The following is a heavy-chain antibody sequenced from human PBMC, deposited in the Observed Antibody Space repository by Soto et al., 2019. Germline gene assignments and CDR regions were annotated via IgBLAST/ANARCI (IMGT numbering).Heavy chain of an antibody. CDR2: IYYSGST. CDR1: GGSISSGDYY. CDR3: ASKEPSYYDSSGYYPFDY. J-gene: IGHJ4*02. V-gene: IGHV4-30-4*01. D-gene: IGHD3-22*01. Sequence: PSETLSLTCTVSGGSISSGDYYWSWIRQPPGKGREWIGYIYYSGSTYYNPSLKSRVTRSVDTSKNQCSVKMSSVTGADSAVYYCASKEPSYYDSSGYYPFDYWGQGTLVTVSS.